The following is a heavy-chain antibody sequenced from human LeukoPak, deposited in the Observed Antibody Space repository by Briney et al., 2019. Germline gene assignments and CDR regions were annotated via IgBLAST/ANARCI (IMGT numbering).Heavy chain of an antibody. CDR2: ISYDGNQK. J-gene: IGHJ6*02. CDR3: TESSGRPPYYGLDV. Sequence: GRSLRLSCAASGLTFRRYAMYWVRQAPGKGLEWVAFISYDGNQKYYVDSVKGRFTISRDNSKNTVDLQMNSLRVEDTSVYYCTESSGRPPYYGLDVWGQGTTVTVSS. D-gene: IGHD6-19*01. CDR1: GLTFRRYA. V-gene: IGHV3-30*03.